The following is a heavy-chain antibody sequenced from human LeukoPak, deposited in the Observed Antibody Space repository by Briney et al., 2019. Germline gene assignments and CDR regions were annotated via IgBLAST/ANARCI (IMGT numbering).Heavy chain of an antibody. V-gene: IGHV4-59*12. D-gene: IGHD5-18*01. CDR2: IYYSGST. J-gene: IGHJ6*03. CDR1: GGSISSYY. Sequence: PSETLSLTCTVSGGSISSYYWSWIRQPPGKGLEWIGYIYYSGSTNYNPSLKSRVTISVDTSKNQFSLKLSSVTAADTAVYYCASGYSYGYYYYYMDVWGKGTTVTVSS. CDR3: ASGYSYGYYYYYMDV.